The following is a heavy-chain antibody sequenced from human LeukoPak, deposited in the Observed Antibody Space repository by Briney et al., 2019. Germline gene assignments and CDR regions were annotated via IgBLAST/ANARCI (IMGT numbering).Heavy chain of an antibody. CDR1: GGSISSYY. V-gene: IGHV4-4*07. CDR2: IYTSGST. Sequence: SETLSLTCTVSGGSISSYYWSWIRQPAGKGLEWIGRIYTSGSTNYNPSLKSRVTMSVDTSKNQFSLKLSSVTAADTAVYYCARWADKSSSSSRVAFDIWGQGTTVTVSS. CDR3: ARWADKSSSSSRVAFDI. D-gene: IGHD6-6*01. J-gene: IGHJ3*02.